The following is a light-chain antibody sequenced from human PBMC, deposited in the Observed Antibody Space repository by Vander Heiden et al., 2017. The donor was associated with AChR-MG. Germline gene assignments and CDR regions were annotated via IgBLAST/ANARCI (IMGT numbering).Light chain of an antibody. CDR3: SSYTSSSTYVV. V-gene: IGLV2-14*01. CDR1: SSDVGGYNY. J-gene: IGLJ2*01. Sequence: QSALTQPAPVPGSPGQSITIPCSGTSSDVGGYNYVAWYQQHPGKAPKLMIYDVSNRPSGVSNRFSGSKSGNTASLTIAGLQAEDDADYYCSSYTSSSTYVVFGGGTKLTVL. CDR2: DVS.